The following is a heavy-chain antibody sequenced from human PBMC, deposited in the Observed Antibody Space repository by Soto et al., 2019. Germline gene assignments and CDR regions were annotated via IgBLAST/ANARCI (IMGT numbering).Heavy chain of an antibody. D-gene: IGHD3-10*01. CDR1: GIPVSSNY. CDR2: LHSGGDT. Sequence: EVQLVESGGGLVQPGGSLRLSCVASGIPVSSNYMTWVRQAPGKGLEWVSVLHSGGDTYYANSVKGRFTISRHDSPNTLFLQMNSMTAEDTAVYYCARDGPYYYASRMDVWGQGTTFTVSS. V-gene: IGHV3-53*04. CDR3: ARDGPYYYASRMDV. J-gene: IGHJ6*02.